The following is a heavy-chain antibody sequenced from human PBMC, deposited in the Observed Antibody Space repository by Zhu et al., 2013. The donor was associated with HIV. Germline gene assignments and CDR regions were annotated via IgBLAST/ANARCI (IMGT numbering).Heavy chain of an antibody. D-gene: IGHD3-10*01. Sequence: EVQLVESGGGLVQPGGSLRLSCVASGLSVTTHWMSWVRQAPGKGLEWVANINEDGTRQYYVDSVRGRFTISRDNAKSSLYLQMNGLRAEDTAVYYCARDDYGWSYWGQGALVIVSS. CDR3: ARDDYGWSY. CDR2: INEDGTRQ. V-gene: IGHV3-7*04. J-gene: IGHJ4*02. CDR1: GLSVTTHW.